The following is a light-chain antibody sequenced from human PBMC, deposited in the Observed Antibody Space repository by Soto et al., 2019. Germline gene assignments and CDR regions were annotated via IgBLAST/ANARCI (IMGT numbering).Light chain of an antibody. CDR2: LEGSGSY. J-gene: IGLJ2*01. CDR1: SGHIDYN. Sequence: QPVLTQSSSASASLGSSVKLTCTLSSGHIDYNIAWHQQQPGKAPRYLMKLEGSGSYNKGSGVPDRFSGSSSGADRYLTISNLQSEDEADYYCETWDSNTRVFGGGTKLTVL. V-gene: IGLV4-60*03. CDR3: ETWDSNTRV.